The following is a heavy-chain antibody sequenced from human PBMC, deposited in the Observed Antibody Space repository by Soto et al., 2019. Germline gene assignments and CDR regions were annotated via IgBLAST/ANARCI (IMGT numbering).Heavy chain of an antibody. D-gene: IGHD2-15*01. Sequence: QVQLVESGGGVVQPGRSLRLSCAASGFTFSSYAMHWVRQAPGKGLEWVAVISYDGSNKYYADSVKGRFTISRDNSKNTLYLQMNSLRAEDTAVYYCARGISGDYYYYYGMDVW. V-gene: IGHV3-30-3*01. J-gene: IGHJ6*01. CDR1: GFTFSSYA. CDR3: ARGISGDYYYYYGMDV. CDR2: ISYDGSNK.